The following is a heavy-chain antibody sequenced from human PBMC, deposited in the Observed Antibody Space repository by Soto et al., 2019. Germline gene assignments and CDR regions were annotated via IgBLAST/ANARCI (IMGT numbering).Heavy chain of an antibody. CDR3: SRSEHSAAQH. CDR1: GFSISYYW. CDR2: IKEDGGVK. D-gene: IGHD6-13*01. J-gene: IGHJ4*02. Sequence: PGGSLRLSCTASVSGFSISYYWMSWVRQAPGKGLEWVAHIKEDGGVKLYADSVEGRFTISRDNAKNTLYLEMDSLRVEDTAVYFCSRSEHSAAQHWGTGTRVTLSS. V-gene: IGHV3-7*03.